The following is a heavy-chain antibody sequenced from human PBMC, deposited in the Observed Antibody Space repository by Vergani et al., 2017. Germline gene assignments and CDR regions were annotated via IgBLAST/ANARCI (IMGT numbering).Heavy chain of an antibody. J-gene: IGHJ3*02. D-gene: IGHD1-14*01. V-gene: IGHV3-11*01. CDR1: GFTFNAYY. CDR2: ISVSGTSI. Sequence: VQLVESGGGLVKPGGSLRLSCEASGFTFNAYYMSWVRQAPGKGLECVSYISVSGTSIHYADSVKGRFTISRDNAKSSLSLQMHSLTAEDTAVYFCARVGTWAFDIWGQGTVVTVSS. CDR3: ARVGTWAFDI.